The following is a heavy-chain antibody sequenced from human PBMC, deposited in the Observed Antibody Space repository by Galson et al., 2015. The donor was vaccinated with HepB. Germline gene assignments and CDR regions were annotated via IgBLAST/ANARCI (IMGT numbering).Heavy chain of an antibody. D-gene: IGHD4-17*01. CDR2: INPSGGST. CDR3: VRAVGGDGSH. V-gene: IGHV1-46*01. J-gene: IGHJ4*02. CDR1: GYTFTSYY. Sequence: SVKVSCKASGYTFTSYYIHWVRQALGQGLEWMGMINPSGGSTTYAQKFQGRVTMTRDTSTSTVHMELSSLRAEDTALYYCVRAVGGDGSHWGQGTLVTVSS.